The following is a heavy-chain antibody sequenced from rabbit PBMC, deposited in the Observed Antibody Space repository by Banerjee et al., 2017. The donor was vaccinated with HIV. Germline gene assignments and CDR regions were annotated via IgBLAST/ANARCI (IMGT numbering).Heavy chain of an antibody. CDR3: ARESTDWYYFNL. CDR2: INSSSRNV. Sequence: QEQLEESGGDLVKPEGSLTLTCTASGFSFSNKYVMCWVRQAPGKGLEWIGCINSSSRNVVYASWATGRFTISRSTRLNTVDLKMTSLTVADTATYFCARESTDWYYFNLWGPGTPSPS. V-gene: IGHV1S43*01. J-gene: IGHJ4*01. D-gene: IGHD7-1*01. CDR1: GFSFSNKYV.